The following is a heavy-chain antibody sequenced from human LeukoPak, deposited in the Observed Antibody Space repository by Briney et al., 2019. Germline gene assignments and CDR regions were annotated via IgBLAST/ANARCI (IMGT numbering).Heavy chain of an antibody. CDR1: GFTFSSYW. CDR2: INHNGNVN. J-gene: IGHJ6*02. V-gene: IGHV3-7*03. D-gene: IGHD3-16*01. CDR3: ARGGGLDV. Sequence: GGSLRLSCAASGFTFSSYWMNWARQAPGKGLEWVASINHNGNVNYYVDSVKGRFTISRDNAKNSLYLQMSNLRAENTAVYFCARGGGLDVWGQGATVTVSS.